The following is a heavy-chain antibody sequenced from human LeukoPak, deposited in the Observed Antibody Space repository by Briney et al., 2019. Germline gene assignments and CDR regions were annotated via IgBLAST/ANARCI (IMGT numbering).Heavy chain of an antibody. D-gene: IGHD3-10*01. CDR2: IRYDGSNK. CDR1: GYTFSSYG. Sequence: GGSLRLSCAASGYTFSSYGMHWVRQAPGKGLEWVAFIRYDGSNKYYADSVKGRFTISRDNSKNTLYLQMNSLRAEDTAVYYCAKGSPPPEKNAFDIWGQGTMVTVSS. CDR3: AKGSPPPEKNAFDI. V-gene: IGHV3-30*02. J-gene: IGHJ3*02.